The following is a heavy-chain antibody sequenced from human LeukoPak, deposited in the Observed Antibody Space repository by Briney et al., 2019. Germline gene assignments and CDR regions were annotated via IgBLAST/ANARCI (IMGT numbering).Heavy chain of an antibody. CDR1: GFTFSSYW. J-gene: IGHJ6*03. CDR2: IKQDGSEK. Sequence: PGGSLRLSCAASGFTFSSYWMSWVRQAPGKGLEWVANIKQDGSEKYYVDSVKGRFTISRDNAKNSLYLQMNSLRAEDTAVYYCARDMYYDFWSGYFGTDYYCYYMDVWGKGTTVTVSS. CDR3: ARDMYYDFWSGYFGTDYYCYYMDV. D-gene: IGHD3-3*01. V-gene: IGHV3-7*01.